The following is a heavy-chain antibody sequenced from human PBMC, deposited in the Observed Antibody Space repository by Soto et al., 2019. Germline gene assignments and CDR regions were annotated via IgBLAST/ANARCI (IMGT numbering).Heavy chain of an antibody. CDR3: ARGHPPRQYQLPRDSDDAFDI. CDR1: GGSFSGYY. V-gene: IGHV4-34*01. J-gene: IGHJ3*02. D-gene: IGHD2-2*01. Sequence: SETLSLTCAVYGGSFSGYYWSWIRQPPGKGLEWIGEINHSGSTNYNPSLKSRVTISVDTSKNQFSLKLSSVTAADTAVYYCARGHPPRQYQLPRDSDDAFDIWAQGTMVTVSS. CDR2: INHSGST.